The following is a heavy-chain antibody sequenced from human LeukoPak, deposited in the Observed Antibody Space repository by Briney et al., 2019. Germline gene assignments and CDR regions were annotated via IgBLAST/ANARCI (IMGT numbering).Heavy chain of an antibody. CDR2: IYYSGST. CDR3: ARSPGIAVAGQFDP. D-gene: IGHD6-19*01. Sequence: SETLSLTCAVYGGSFSSYYWSWIRQPPGKGLEWIGYIYYSGSTNYNPSLKSRVTISVDTSKNQFSLKLSSVTAADTAVYYCARSPGIAVAGQFDPWGQGTLVTVSS. CDR1: GGSFSSYY. V-gene: IGHV4-59*08. J-gene: IGHJ5*02.